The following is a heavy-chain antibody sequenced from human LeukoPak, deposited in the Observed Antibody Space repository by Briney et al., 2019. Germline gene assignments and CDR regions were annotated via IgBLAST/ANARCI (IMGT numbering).Heavy chain of an antibody. D-gene: IGHD3-22*01. Sequence: GGSLRLSCAASGFTFDDYAMHWVRQAPGKGLEWVSGISWNSGSIGYADSVKGRFTISRDNAKNSLYLQMNSLRAEDTALYYCAKDSPHDYYDSSGPFDYWGQGTLVTVSS. J-gene: IGHJ4*02. V-gene: IGHV3-9*01. CDR1: GFTFDDYA. CDR2: ISWNSGSI. CDR3: AKDSPHDYYDSSGPFDY.